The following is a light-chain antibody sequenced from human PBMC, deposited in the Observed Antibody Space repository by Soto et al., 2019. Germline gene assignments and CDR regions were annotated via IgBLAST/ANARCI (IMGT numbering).Light chain of an antibody. CDR3: MQSLQAWT. V-gene: IGKV2-28*01. Sequence: EIVLTQSPLALPVTPGEPASISCRSNQSLVHSNGYTYLDWFQQKPGHSPQLLIYLGSNRASGVPDRFSGSGSGTDFTLKISRVEAEDVGIFYCMQSLQAWTFGQGTKVDI. CDR2: LGS. J-gene: IGKJ1*01. CDR1: QSLVHSNGYTY.